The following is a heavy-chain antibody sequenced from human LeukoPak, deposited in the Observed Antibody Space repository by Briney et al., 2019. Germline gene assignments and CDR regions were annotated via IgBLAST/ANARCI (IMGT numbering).Heavy chain of an antibody. CDR1: GGSISSYY. Sequence: PSETLSLTCTVSGGSISSYYWSWIRQPPGKGLEWIGYIHYSGSTYYNPSLTSRVTISIDTSKNQFSLRLSSVTAADTAVYYCAGEGSRDFWSGPVYYFDYWGQGTLVTVSS. D-gene: IGHD3-3*01. CDR2: IHYSGST. CDR3: AGEGSRDFWSGPVYYFDY. J-gene: IGHJ4*02. V-gene: IGHV4-59*01.